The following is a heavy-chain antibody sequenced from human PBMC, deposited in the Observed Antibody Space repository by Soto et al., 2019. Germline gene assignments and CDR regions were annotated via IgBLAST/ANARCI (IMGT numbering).Heavy chain of an antibody. CDR1: GFTFSRYA. D-gene: IGHD3-22*01. CDR3: AKAPISLDGSGYYFASFDY. J-gene: IGHJ4*01. Sequence: DVQLLESGGALVQLGGSLRLSCAASGFTFSRYAMNWVRQAPGKGLEWVSTLSGSGSGSYYPDSLRGRFTISRDNSKNTLYLQMNKLRAEDTAVYYCAKAPISLDGSGYYFASFDYWGHGTRVTVSS. V-gene: IGHV3-23*01. CDR2: LSGSGSGS.